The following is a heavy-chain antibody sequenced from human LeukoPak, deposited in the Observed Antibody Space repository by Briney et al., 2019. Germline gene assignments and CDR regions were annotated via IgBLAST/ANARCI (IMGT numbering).Heavy chain of an antibody. D-gene: IGHD3-22*01. V-gene: IGHV4-30-4*01. CDR1: GGSISSGDYY. CDR2: IYYSGST. J-gene: IGHJ3*02. Sequence: PSQTLSLACTVSGGSISSGDYYWSWIRQPPGKGLEWIGYIYYSGSTYYNPSLKSRVTISVDTSKNQFSLKLSSVTAADTAVYYCARDVPPSYYYDSSGYVKDSFDIWGQGTMVNVSS. CDR3: ARDVPPSYYYDSSGYVKDSFDI.